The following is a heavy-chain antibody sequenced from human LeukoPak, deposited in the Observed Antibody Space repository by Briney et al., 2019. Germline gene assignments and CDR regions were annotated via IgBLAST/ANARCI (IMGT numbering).Heavy chain of an antibody. V-gene: IGHV4-59*01. CDR3: ARSVTLRYFAWLI. J-gene: IGHJ4*01. CDR1: GGSISSYY. D-gene: IGHD3-9*01. CDR2: IYYSGST. Sequence: PSETLSLTCTVSGGSISSYYWSWIRQPPGKGLEWIGYIYYSGSTNYNPSLKSRVTISVDTSKNQFSLKLSSVTAADTAVYYCARSVTLRYFAWLIWGQGTLVTVSS.